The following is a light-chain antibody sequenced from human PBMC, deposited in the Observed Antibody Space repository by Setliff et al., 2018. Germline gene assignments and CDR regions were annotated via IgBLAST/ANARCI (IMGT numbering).Light chain of an antibody. V-gene: IGLV2-8*01. CDR1: SSDVGGYNF. CDR3: SSYAGNYIYG. CDR2: EVS. Sequence: QSVLTQPPSASGSPGQSVTISCTGTSSDVGGYNFVAWYQQHPGKAPKLMIYEVSKRPSGVPDRFSGSKSGNTASLTVSGLQAEDEADYYCSSYAGNYIYGFGTGTKAPS. J-gene: IGLJ1*01.